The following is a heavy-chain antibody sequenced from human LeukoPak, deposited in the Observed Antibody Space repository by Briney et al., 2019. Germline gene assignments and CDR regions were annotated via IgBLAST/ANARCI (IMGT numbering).Heavy chain of an antibody. CDR1: GFTFNSYC. V-gene: IGHV3-7*03. CDR2: IKQDGSEK. J-gene: IGHJ4*02. CDR3: AKDHYYGSGSDLDY. D-gene: IGHD3-10*01. Sequence: GGSLRLSCAASGFTFNSYCMSWVRQAPGKGLEWVANIKQDGSEKYYVDSVKGRFTISRDNSKNTLYLQMNSLRAEDTAVYYCAKDHYYGSGSDLDYWGQGTLVTVSS.